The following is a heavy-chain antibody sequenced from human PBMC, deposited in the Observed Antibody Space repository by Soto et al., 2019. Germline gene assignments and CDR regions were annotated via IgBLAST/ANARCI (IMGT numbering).Heavy chain of an antibody. J-gene: IGHJ4*02. CDR3: VKDGST. CDR2: ISVGGAST. Sequence: VQLLESGGGLVQPGGSLRLSCAASGFIFNAYALSWVRQAPGKGLEWVSAISVGGASTYYADSVKGRFTISRDNPRNRLYLQLNSLRDEDTAIYHCVKDGSTWGQGTLVTVSS. V-gene: IGHV3-23*01. CDR1: GFIFNAYA. D-gene: IGHD3-10*01.